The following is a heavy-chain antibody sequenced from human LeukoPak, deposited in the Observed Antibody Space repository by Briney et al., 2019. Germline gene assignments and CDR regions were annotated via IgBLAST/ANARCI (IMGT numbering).Heavy chain of an antibody. CDR3: AKDGIAVVIFDY. J-gene: IGHJ4*02. D-gene: IGHD6-19*01. CDR1: GFTFSSYG. CDR2: ISGSGGST. Sequence: PGGSLRLPRAASGFTFSSYGMSWVRQAPGKGLEWVSAISGSGGSTYYADSVKGRFTISRDNSKNTLYLQMNSLRAEDTAVYYCAKDGIAVVIFDYWGQGTLVTVSS. V-gene: IGHV3-23*01.